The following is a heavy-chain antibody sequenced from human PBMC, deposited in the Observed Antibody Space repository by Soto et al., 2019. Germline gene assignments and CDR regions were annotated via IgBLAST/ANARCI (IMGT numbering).Heavy chain of an antibody. J-gene: IGHJ4*02. Sequence: ASVKGSCKAAGYAFTGYDSSWVRQAPGQGLEWMGWISAYNGNTNYAQKLQGRVTMTTDTSTSTAYMELRSLRSDDTAVYYCARDGMLGSYYYDSSGYWDYWGQGTLVTVSS. CDR1: GYAFTGYD. V-gene: IGHV1-18*01. CDR2: ISAYNGNT. CDR3: ARDGMLGSYYYDSSGYWDY. D-gene: IGHD3-22*01.